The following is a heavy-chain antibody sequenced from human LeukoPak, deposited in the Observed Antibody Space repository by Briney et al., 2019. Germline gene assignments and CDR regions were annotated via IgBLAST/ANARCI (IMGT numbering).Heavy chain of an antibody. D-gene: IGHD6-6*01. Sequence: GRSLRLSCAASGFTFSSYGMHWVRQAPGKGLEWVAVISYDGSNKYYADSVKGRFTISRDNSKNTLYLQMNSLRAEDTAVYYCAKVIFPAHSGSSGPINYYYGMDVWGQGTTVTVSS. CDR1: GFTFSSYG. CDR3: AKVIFPAHSGSSGPINYYYGMDV. V-gene: IGHV3-30*18. CDR2: ISYDGSNK. J-gene: IGHJ6*02.